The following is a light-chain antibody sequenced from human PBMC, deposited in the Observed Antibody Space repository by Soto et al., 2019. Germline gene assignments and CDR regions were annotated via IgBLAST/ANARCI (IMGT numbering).Light chain of an antibody. CDR2: DAA. Sequence: DIVLTQSPATLSLSPGERATLSCRASQSVGTSFAWYKQQPGQAPRLLIHDAAYRASGIPERFSGSGSGTAFSLSISSLEPDDFAVYYCQHRSSWPRSFGRGTKVDIK. J-gene: IGKJ1*01. CDR3: QHRSSWPRS. CDR1: QSVGTS. V-gene: IGKV3-11*01.